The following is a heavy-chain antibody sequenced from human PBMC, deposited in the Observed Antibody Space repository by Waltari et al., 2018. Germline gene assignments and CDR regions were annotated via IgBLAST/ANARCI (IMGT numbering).Heavy chain of an antibody. D-gene: IGHD1-26*01. V-gene: IGHV4-39*07. Sequence: QLQLQESGPGLVKPSETMSLTCTVSGGSIRSSSYYWGWIRQPPGKGLEWIGSIYYSGSTYYNPSLKSRVTISVDTSKNQFSLKLSSVTAADTAVYYCARGWERWGFDYWGQGTLVTVSS. CDR1: GGSIRSSSYY. CDR3: ARGWERWGFDY. CDR2: IYYSGST. J-gene: IGHJ4*02.